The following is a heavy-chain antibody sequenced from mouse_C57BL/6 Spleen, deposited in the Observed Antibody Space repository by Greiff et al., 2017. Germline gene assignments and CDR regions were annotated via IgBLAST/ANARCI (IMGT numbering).Heavy chain of an antibody. J-gene: IGHJ3*01. Sequence: EVKLQESGPGLVKPSQSLSLTCSVTGYSITSGYYWNWIRQFPGNKLEWMGYISYDGSNNSNPSLKNRISITRDTSKNQFFLKLNSVTTEDTATYYCARDYGNYAWFAYWGQGTLVTVSA. CDR2: ISYDGSN. CDR1: GYSITSGYY. CDR3: ARDYGNYAWFAY. D-gene: IGHD2-1*01. V-gene: IGHV3-6*01.